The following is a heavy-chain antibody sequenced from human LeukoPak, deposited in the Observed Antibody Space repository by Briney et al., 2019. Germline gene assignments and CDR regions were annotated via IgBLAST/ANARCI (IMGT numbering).Heavy chain of an antibody. CDR1: GFTFSTSA. CDR3: ARDDDILTGYYEFDY. D-gene: IGHD3-9*01. CDR2: ISGSGDST. J-gene: IGHJ4*02. Sequence: PGGSLRLSCAASGFTFSTSAMSWVRQAPGKGLEWVSGISGSGDSTYYVDSVKGRFTISRDNSKSTLYLHMNSLRAEDTAVYYCARDDDILTGYYEFDYWGQGTLVTVSS. V-gene: IGHV3-23*01.